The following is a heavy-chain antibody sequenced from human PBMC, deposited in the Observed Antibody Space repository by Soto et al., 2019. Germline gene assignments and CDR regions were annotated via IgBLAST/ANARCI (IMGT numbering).Heavy chain of an antibody. V-gene: IGHV3-48*03. CDR3: ARVGYYNDRGAFDI. D-gene: IGHD3-9*01. Sequence: GGSLRLSCAASGFTFSSYEMNWVRLAPGKGLEWVSYISSSGSTTYYVDTVKGRFTISRDNAKNSLYLQMNSLRAEDTAVYYCARVGYYNDRGAFDIWGQGTRVTGS. J-gene: IGHJ3*02. CDR1: GFTFSSYE. CDR2: ISSSGSTT.